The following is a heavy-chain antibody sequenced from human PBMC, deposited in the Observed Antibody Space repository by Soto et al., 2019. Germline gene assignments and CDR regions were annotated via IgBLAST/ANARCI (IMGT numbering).Heavy chain of an antibody. CDR1: GFAFSNAW. V-gene: IGHV3-15*07. D-gene: IGHD3-3*01. J-gene: IGHJ4*02. CDR2: IKSKTDGGTT. Sequence: EVQLVESGGGLVKPGGSLRLSCAASGFAFSNAWINWVRQAPGKGLEWVGRIKSKTDGGTTDFAAPVRGRFTISRDDSTATLYLQMNSLRAEDTAVYYCVRDFPYFSYDFWNGLDHWGQGTLVTVSS. CDR3: VRDFPYFSYDFWNGLDH.